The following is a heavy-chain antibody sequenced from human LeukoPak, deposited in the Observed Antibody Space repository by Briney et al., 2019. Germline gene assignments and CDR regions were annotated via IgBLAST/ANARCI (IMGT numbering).Heavy chain of an antibody. D-gene: IGHD5-12*01. CDR3: AKDAIIVATIREIDS. V-gene: IGHV3-30*18. CDR1: GFTFSKYG. Sequence: GGSLRLSCAASGFTFSKYGMYWVRQAPGKGLEWVTFISYDGNDKYYGDSVKGRFTISRDSSKSTLYLQMNSLRPEDTAVYYCAKDAIIVATIREIDSWGQGTLVTVSS. CDR2: ISYDGNDK. J-gene: IGHJ4*02.